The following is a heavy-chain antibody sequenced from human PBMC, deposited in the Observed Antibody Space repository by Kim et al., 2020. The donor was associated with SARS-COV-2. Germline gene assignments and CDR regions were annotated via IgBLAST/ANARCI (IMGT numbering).Heavy chain of an antibody. CDR1: GGSISSGGYY. CDR3: ARDLGGPVTD. Sequence: SETLSLTCTVSGGSISSGGYYWSWIRQHPGKGLEWIGYIYYSGSTYYNPSLKSRISISVDTSNNQFSLKLSSVTAADTAVYYCARDLGGPVTDWGQGTLVTVSS. J-gene: IGHJ4*02. CDR2: IYYSGST. V-gene: IGHV4-31*03. D-gene: IGHD2-21*02.